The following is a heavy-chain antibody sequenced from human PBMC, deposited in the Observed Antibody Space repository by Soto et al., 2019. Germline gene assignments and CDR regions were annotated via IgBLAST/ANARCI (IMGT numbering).Heavy chain of an antibody. D-gene: IGHD4-17*01. CDR3: ARPQVLQIFDYGGNDDAFDI. Sequence: PGGSLRLSCAASGFTFSDYYMSWIRQAPGKGLEWVSCISSSGSSIYYADSVKGRFTISRDNAKNSLYLQMNSLRAEDTAVYYCARPQVLQIFDYGGNDDAFDIWGQGTMVTVSS. V-gene: IGHV3-11*01. CDR2: ISSSGSSI. J-gene: IGHJ3*02. CDR1: GFTFSDYY.